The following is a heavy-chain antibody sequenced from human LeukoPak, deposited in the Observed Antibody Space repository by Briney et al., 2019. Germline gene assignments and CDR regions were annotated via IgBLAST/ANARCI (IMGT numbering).Heavy chain of an antibody. D-gene: IGHD3-16*02. Sequence: GRSLRLSCAASGFTFSSYGMHWVRQAPGKGLEWVAVISYDGSNKYYADSVKGRFTISRGNSKGTLYLQLNSLRTEDTAVYYCTKDHSEYVWGSYRRDDYWGQGTLVTVSS. CDR1: GFTFSSYG. J-gene: IGHJ4*02. CDR2: ISYDGSNK. CDR3: TKDHSEYVWGSYRRDDY. V-gene: IGHV3-30*18.